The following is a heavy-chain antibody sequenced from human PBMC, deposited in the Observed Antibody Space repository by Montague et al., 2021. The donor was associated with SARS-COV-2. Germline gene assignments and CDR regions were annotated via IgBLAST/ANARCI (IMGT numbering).Heavy chain of an antibody. V-gene: IGHV3-30*18. CDR3: AKDQVYRGRSSPFDS. CDR2: ISYDGKNQ. J-gene: IGHJ4*02. CDR1: GFTFSSYG. D-gene: IGHD1-26*01. Sequence: SLRLSCAASGFTFSSYGMHWVRQAPGKGPEWVAAISYDGKNQNYGEFVKGRFIISRDNTRNTLGLQMNSLRAEDTALYYCAKDQVYRGRSSPFDSWGQGTLGSVSS.